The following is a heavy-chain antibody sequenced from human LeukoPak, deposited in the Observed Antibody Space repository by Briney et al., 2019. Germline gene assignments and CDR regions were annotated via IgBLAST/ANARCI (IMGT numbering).Heavy chain of an antibody. CDR1: GYSFTTYW. D-gene: IGHD5-18*01. Sequence: PGESLKISCQGSGYSFTTYWIGWVRQTPGIGLQWMAIIYPGDSNTKYSPSFQGQVTISADKSINTAYLQWSGLKASDTAMYYCARHGRLSSGDHYFDYWGPGTLVTVFS. CDR2: IYPGDSNT. CDR3: ARHGRLSSGDHYFDY. J-gene: IGHJ4*02. V-gene: IGHV5-51*01.